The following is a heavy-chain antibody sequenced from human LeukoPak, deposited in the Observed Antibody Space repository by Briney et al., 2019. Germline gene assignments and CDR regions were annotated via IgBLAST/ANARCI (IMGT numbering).Heavy chain of an antibody. CDR1: GFTFSSYS. Sequence: GGSLRLSCAASGFTFSSYSMNWVRQAPGKGLEWVSSISSSSSYIYYADSVKGRFTISRDNAKNSLYLQMNSLRAEDTAVYYCARAPYGDYGDVWYFDLWGRGTLVTVSS. CDR2: ISSSSSYI. V-gene: IGHV3-21*01. J-gene: IGHJ2*01. D-gene: IGHD4-17*01. CDR3: ARAPYGDYGDVWYFDL.